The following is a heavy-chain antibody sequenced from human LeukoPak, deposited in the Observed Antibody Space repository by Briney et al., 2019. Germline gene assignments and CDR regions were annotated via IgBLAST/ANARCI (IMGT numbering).Heavy chain of an antibody. CDR1: GGTFSSYA. Sequence: SVKVSCKASGGTFSSYAISWVRQAPGQGLEWMGGIIPIFGTANYAQKFQGRVTITADESTSTAYMELSSLRSEDTAVYYCARTGVYYDSSGSNNWFDPWGQGTLVTVSS. D-gene: IGHD3-22*01. V-gene: IGHV1-69*01. CDR3: ARTGVYYDSSGSNNWFDP. CDR2: IIPIFGTA. J-gene: IGHJ5*02.